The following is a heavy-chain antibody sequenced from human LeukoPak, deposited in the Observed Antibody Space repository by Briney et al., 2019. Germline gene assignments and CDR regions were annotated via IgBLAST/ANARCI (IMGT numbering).Heavy chain of an antibody. V-gene: IGHV4-59*08. CDR3: ARHTFGDYNNWFDP. Sequence: PSETLSLTCTVSGVSISNYYWSWIRQPPGKGLEWIGYIYYSGSTNYNPSLKSRVTISVDTSKNQFSLKLSSVTAADTAVYYCARHTFGDYNNWFDPWGQGTLVTVSS. D-gene: IGHD4-17*01. J-gene: IGHJ5*02. CDR1: GVSISNYY. CDR2: IYYSGST.